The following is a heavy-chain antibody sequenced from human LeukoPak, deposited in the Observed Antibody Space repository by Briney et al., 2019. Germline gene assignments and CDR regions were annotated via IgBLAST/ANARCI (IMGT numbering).Heavy chain of an antibody. CDR3: ARVPYGSGTYSTLDY. CDR2: ISGSGGST. J-gene: IGHJ4*02. D-gene: IGHD3-10*01. V-gene: IGHV3-23*01. Sequence: GGSLRLSCAASGFTFNSYAMTWVRQAPGKGLEWVSAISGSGGSTHYADSVKGRFTISRDNSKDTLYLQSSSLRAEDTAVYSCARVPYGSGTYSTLDYWGQGTLVTVSS. CDR1: GFTFNSYA.